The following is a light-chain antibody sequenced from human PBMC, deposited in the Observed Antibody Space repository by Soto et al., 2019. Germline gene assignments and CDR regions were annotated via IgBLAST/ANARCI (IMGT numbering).Light chain of an antibody. V-gene: IGKV1-39*01. CDR2: GES. Sequence: DIQMTQSPSSLSASVGDRVTITCRASQSVSSYLNWYQQKPGKAPNLLIYGESTLQSGVPSRFSGTGSGTDFTLTINSLQPEDFTTYYCQQTYSTPWTFGQGTKVEI. CDR1: QSVSSY. CDR3: QQTYSTPWT. J-gene: IGKJ1*01.